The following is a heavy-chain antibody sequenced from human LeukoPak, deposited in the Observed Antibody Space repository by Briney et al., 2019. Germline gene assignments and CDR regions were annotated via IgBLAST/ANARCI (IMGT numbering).Heavy chain of an antibody. V-gene: IGHV7-4-1*02. CDR3: TRAVGSGWHRYYFDY. CDR2: INTATGNP. D-gene: IGHD6-19*01. Sequence: ASVKVSCKASGYTFSSYGTNWVRQAPGQGPEWMGWINTATGNPTYAQGFTGRFVFSLDTSVSTAYLEISSLKAEDTAVYYCTRAVGSGWHRYYFDYWGQGTLVTVSS. CDR1: GYTFSSYG. J-gene: IGHJ4*02.